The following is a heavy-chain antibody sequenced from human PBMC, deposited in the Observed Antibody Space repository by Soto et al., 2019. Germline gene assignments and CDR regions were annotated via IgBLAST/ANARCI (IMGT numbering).Heavy chain of an antibody. CDR3: AKAAEAVAGPAYGY. CDR2: IGGSGGAT. J-gene: IGHJ4*01. CDR1: GFTFSNYA. Sequence: GGSLRLSCAASGFTFSNYAMGWVRQAPGKGLEWGSAIGGSGGATYNADSVKGRFIISRDNSKNTLYLQMNSLRADDTAVYYCAKAAEAVAGPAYGYWGQGTLGTVSS. V-gene: IGHV3-23*01. D-gene: IGHD6-19*01.